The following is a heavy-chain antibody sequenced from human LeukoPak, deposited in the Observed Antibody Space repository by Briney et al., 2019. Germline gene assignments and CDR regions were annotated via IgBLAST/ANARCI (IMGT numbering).Heavy chain of an antibody. V-gene: IGHV3-7*01. J-gene: IGHJ4*02. D-gene: IGHD5-18*01. CDR1: GFTFSSYW. CDR2: IKKDGREK. Sequence: GGSLRLSCAASGFTFSSYWMSWVRQAPGKGLEWVANIKKDGREKYYVDSVKGRFTISRYNAKTSLYLQMNSLRAEDTAVYYCARDLSGVTGYTYGRGIDYWGQGTLVTVSS. CDR3: ARDLSGVTGYTYGRGIDY.